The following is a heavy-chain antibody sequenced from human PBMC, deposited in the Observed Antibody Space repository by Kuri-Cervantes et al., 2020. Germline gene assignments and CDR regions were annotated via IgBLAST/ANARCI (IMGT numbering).Heavy chain of an antibody. Sequence: ASVKVSCKASGYTFTSYAMHWVRQAPGQRLEWMGWINAGNGNTKISDKFQDRVSLNRDTSVSTAYMDLTNLRFEDTGVYFCAKDSPRVQVASTGWYDPWGQGTQVTVSS. CDR1: GYTFTSYA. V-gene: IGHV1-3*01. D-gene: IGHD6-19*01. CDR2: INAGNGNT. CDR3: AKDSPRVQVASTGWYDP. J-gene: IGHJ5*02.